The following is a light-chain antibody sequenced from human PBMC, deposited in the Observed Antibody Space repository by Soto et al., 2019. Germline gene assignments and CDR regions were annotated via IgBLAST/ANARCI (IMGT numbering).Light chain of an antibody. CDR1: SSNIGSNT. Sequence: QSVLTQPPSASGTPGQRDTNSCSGSSSNIGSNTVNWYQQLPGTAPKLLIYSNNQRHSGVPDRFSGSKSGTSASLAISGLQSEDEADYYCAAWDDSLNGRVFGGGTKLTVL. V-gene: IGLV1-44*01. CDR3: AAWDDSLNGRV. J-gene: IGLJ3*02. CDR2: SNN.